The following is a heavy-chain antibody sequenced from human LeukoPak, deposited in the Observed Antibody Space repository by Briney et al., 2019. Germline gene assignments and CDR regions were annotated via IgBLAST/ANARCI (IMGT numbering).Heavy chain of an antibody. CDR1: GGSISSGGYS. CDR3: AGADSSGYYYFDY. V-gene: IGHV4-30-2*01. J-gene: IGHJ4*02. CDR2: IHHSGST. Sequence: SETLSLTCAVSGGSISSGGYSWSWIRQPPGKGLEWIGYIHHSGSTYYNPSLKSRVTISVDRSKNQFSLKLSSVTAADTAVYYCAGADSSGYYYFDYWGQGTLVTVSS. D-gene: IGHD3-22*01.